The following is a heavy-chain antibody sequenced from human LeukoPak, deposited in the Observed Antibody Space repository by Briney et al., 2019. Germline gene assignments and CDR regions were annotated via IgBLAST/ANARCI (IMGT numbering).Heavy chain of an antibody. D-gene: IGHD3-22*01. Sequence: SQTLSLTCVISGDSVSSNSVTWNWIRQSPSRGLEWLGRTYYRSTWSNEYTVSVESRITIGPDTSKNQFSLQLNSVTPEDTAVYYCARESSSGYYYYYYYYMDVWGKGTTVTVSS. CDR3: ARESSSGYYYYYYYYMDV. CDR1: GDSVSSNSVT. J-gene: IGHJ6*03. CDR2: TYYRSTWSN. V-gene: IGHV6-1*01.